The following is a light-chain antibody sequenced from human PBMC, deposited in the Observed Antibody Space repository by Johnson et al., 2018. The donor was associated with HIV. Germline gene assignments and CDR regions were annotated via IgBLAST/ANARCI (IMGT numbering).Light chain of an antibody. CDR1: SSNIGNNY. Sequence: QSVLTQPPSVSAAPGQKVTISCSGSSSNIGNNYVSWYQQVPGTAPKLLIYDNNKRPSGIPDRLSGSKSGTSATLGITGLQTGDDADYYCGTWDNSLSVFVFGTGTKVTVL. V-gene: IGLV1-51*01. CDR2: DNN. CDR3: GTWDNSLSVFV. J-gene: IGLJ1*01.